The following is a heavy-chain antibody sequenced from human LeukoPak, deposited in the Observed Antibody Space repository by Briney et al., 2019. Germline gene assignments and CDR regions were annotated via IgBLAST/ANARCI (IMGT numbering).Heavy chain of an antibody. CDR3: ARDSSYGSESYDYFDY. CDR2: IYSSGSA. D-gene: IGHD3-10*01. CDR1: GGSISSASYH. J-gene: IGHJ4*02. Sequence: SQTLSLTCTVSGGSISSASYHWGWIRQPGGKRLEWIVRIYSSGSANYNPSLKTRVSISVYTAKNQFSLKVTSVTAAHTGVYYCARDSSYGSESYDYFDYWGQGSVVSVSS. V-gene: IGHV4-61*02.